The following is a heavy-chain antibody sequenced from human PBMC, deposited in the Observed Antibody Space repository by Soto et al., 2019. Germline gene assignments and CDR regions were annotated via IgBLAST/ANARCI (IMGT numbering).Heavy chain of an antibody. CDR2: ISAYNGNT. J-gene: IGHJ3*02. V-gene: IGHV1-18*01. CDR1: GYTFTSYG. Sequence: ASVKVSCKASGYTFTSYGISWVRQAPGQGLEWMGWISAYNGNTNYAQKLQGRVTMTTDTSTSTAYMELRSLRADDTAVYYCARDGYSSSWYAFDIWGQGTMVTVSS. D-gene: IGHD6-13*01. CDR3: ARDGYSSSWYAFDI.